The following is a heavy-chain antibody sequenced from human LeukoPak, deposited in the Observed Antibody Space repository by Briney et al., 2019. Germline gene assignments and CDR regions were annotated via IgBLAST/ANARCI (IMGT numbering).Heavy chain of an antibody. CDR3: ARQKPNSACFDY. CDR2: TSYYGSNK. J-gene: IGHJ4*02. D-gene: IGHD6-19*01. Sequence: GRSLRLSCAASGFPFSTYLMHWVRQAPGKGLEWVAVTSYYGSNKYYAHSVKRRFTISRDNSKNTLYLQVKSLRAEDTAVYYCARQKPNSACFDYWGQGNPVTVSS. CDR1: GFPFSTYL. V-gene: IGHV3-30-3*01.